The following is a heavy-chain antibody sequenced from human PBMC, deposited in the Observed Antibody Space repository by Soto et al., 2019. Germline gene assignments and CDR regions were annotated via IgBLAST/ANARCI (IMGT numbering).Heavy chain of an antibody. D-gene: IGHD1-20*01. CDR1: GYTFTSYA. J-gene: IGHJ4*02. CDR3: AREGIWRTGVDY. CDR2: INAGNGNT. Sequence: QVQLVQSGAEVKKPGASVKVSCKASGYTFTSYAMHWVRQAPGQRLEWMGWINAGNGNTKYSQKFQGRVTITRDTSASTAYMELSSLRSEDTAVYYCAREGIWRTGVDYWGQGTLVTVSS. V-gene: IGHV1-3*01.